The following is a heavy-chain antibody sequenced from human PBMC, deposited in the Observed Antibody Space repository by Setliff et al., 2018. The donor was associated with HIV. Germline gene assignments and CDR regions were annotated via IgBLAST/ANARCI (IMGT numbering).Heavy chain of an antibody. CDR1: GDSISRSRYY. CDR3: ARSVMTKTNYFDY. Sequence: PSETLSLTCVVSGDSISRSRYYWGWIRQPPGKGLEWIGSFYYSGSTSYNPSLKSRVTISGDTSKNQVSLRLSSVTAADTAVYYCARSVMTKTNYFDYWGQGTLVTVSS. J-gene: IGHJ4*02. D-gene: IGHD4-17*01. V-gene: IGHV4-39*01. CDR2: FYYSGST.